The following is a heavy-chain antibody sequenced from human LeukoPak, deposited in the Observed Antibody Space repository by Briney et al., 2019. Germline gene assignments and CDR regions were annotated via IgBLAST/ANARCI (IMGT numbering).Heavy chain of an antibody. V-gene: IGHV3-21*01. CDR3: ARDGSSSSVFFDY. J-gene: IGHJ4*02. CDR2: ISSSSSYI. Sequence: GGSLRLSCAASGFTFSSYSMNWVRQAPGKGLEWVSSISSSSSYIYYADSVKGRFTISRGNAKNSLYLQMNSLRAEDTAVYYCARDGSSSSVFFDYWGQGTLVTVSS. CDR1: GFTFSSYS. D-gene: IGHD6-6*01.